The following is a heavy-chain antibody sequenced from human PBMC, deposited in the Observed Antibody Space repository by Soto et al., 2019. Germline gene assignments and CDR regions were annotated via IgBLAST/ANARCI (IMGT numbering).Heavy chain of an antibody. CDR3: ANRPDLGGGPFDY. V-gene: IGHV1-18*01. Sequence: GASVKVSCKASGYTFTGHGISWVRQAPGQGLEWMAWISAYNGNIHYAQKHQGRVTTTTDTSASTAYMELRSLKSDDTAIYYCANRPDLGGGPFDYWGQGALVTVSS. D-gene: IGHD3-16*01. CDR2: ISAYNGNI. J-gene: IGHJ4*02. CDR1: GYTFTGHG.